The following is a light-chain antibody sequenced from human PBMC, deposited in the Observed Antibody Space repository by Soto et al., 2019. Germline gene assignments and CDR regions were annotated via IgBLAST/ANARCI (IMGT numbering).Light chain of an antibody. CDR2: GAS. V-gene: IGKV3-15*01. CDR1: QSVNSN. J-gene: IGKJ4*01. Sequence: KVMTQSPATLSVSPGERATLSCRASQSVNSNLAWYQQKPGQAPRLLLYGASTRAIGIPARFSGSASGTEFTLTISSLKSEDSAVYYCQQYNDWPLTFGGGTKVEI. CDR3: QQYNDWPLT.